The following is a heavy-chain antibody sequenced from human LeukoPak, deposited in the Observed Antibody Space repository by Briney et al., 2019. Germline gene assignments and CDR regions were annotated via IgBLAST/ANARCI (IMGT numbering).Heavy chain of an antibody. CDR3: AKDRSTSTYYTLAH. V-gene: IGHV3-23*01. D-gene: IGHD2/OR15-2a*01. J-gene: IGHJ4*02. Sequence: GGSLRLSCAASGFTYSDYAMTWVRPAPGKGLEWVATISGSGVMTYYADSVKGRFTVSGDNSQNTLYPQLSSLTAADTAVYYCAKDRSTSTYYTLAHWGQGTLFTVSA. CDR1: GFTYSDYA. CDR2: ISGSGVMT.